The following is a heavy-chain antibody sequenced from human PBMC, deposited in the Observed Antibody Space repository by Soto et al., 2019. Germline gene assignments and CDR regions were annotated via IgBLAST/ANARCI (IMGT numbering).Heavy chain of an antibody. V-gene: IGHV1-18*01. J-gene: IGHJ6*02. CDR2: ISTYNGDT. Sequence: VQLVQSGGEVQKPGASVKVSCKASGYTFTTYGITWLRQAPGQGPEWMGWISTYNGDTNYAQKLQGRVTMTTDTSTSTAYMELTTLRSDDTAVYYCARSRLPYYYGLDVWGQGTTVTVSS. D-gene: IGHD2-15*01. CDR3: ARSRLPYYYGLDV. CDR1: GYTFTTYG.